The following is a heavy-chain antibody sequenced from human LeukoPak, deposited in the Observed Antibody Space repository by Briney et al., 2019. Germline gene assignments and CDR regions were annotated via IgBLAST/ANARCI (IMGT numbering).Heavy chain of an antibody. CDR1: GFTFSIYW. Sequence: GGSLRLSCAASGFTFSIYWMNWVRQAPGKGLEWVANIKQDGSKKYYVDSVTGRFTISRDNAKNSLYLQMNSLRAEDTAVYYCARDGYYYNNSGDGSPTRTADYWGQGTLVTVSS. CDR2: IKQDGSKK. CDR3: ARDGYYYNNSGDGSPTRTADY. J-gene: IGHJ4*02. V-gene: IGHV3-7*01. D-gene: IGHD3-22*01.